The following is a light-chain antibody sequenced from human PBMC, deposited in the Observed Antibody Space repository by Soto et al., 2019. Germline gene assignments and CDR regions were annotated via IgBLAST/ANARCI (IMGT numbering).Light chain of an antibody. Sequence: QSVLTQPPSLSGAPGQRITISCTGNSSNIGAGYDVNWYQQLPGTAPKVLIYGNTNRPSGVPDRFFGSKSGTSASLAITGLQAEDEADYYCQSYDSSLSGWVFGGGTKLTVL. J-gene: IGLJ3*02. V-gene: IGLV1-40*01. CDR1: SSNIGAGYD. CDR3: QSYDSSLSGWV. CDR2: GNT.